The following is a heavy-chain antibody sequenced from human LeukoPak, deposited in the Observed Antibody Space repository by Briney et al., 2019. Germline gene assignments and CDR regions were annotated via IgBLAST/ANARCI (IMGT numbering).Heavy chain of an antibody. J-gene: IGHJ5*02. CDR3: VRVTRDSSSWYGALAVSWFDP. Sequence: GASVKVSCKASGYTFTNYAMNWVRQAPGQGLEWMGWINTNTGNPTYAQGFTGRFVFSLDTSVSTAYLQISSLKAEDTAVYYCVRVTRDSSSWYGALAVSWFDPWGQGTLVTVSS. V-gene: IGHV7-4-1*02. CDR2: INTNTGNP. CDR1: GYTFTNYA. D-gene: IGHD6-13*01.